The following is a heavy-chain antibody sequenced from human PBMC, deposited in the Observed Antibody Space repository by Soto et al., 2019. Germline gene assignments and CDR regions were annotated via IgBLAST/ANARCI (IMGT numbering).Heavy chain of an antibody. V-gene: IGHV1-69*08. Sequence: QVQVVQSGAEVKKPGSSVKVSCKASGDTSSKYTITWVRQAPGQGLEGMGRINPILGIAKYAQKFEGRVTITADKSTSTAYMELSSLRFDDTAVYYCARDKPPDYYYGMDVWGQGTTVTVSS. J-gene: IGHJ6*02. CDR3: ARDKPPDYYYGMDV. CDR1: GDTSSKYT. CDR2: INPILGIA.